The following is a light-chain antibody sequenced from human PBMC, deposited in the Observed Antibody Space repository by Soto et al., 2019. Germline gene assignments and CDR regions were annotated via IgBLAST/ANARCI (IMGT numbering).Light chain of an antibody. V-gene: IGLV4-60*02. Sequence: QPVLTQSYSASASLGSSVKLTCTLSSGHSSYIIAWHQQQPGKAPRYLMKIEGSGSYNKGSGVPDRFSGSSTGADRYLTIATLQFEDEADYYCETWDSNTRVFGGGTKLTVL. CDR2: IEGSGSY. CDR3: ETWDSNTRV. CDR1: SGHSSYI. J-gene: IGLJ3*02.